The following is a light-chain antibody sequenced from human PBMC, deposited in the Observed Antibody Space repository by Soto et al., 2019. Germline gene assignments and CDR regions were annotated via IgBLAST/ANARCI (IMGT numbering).Light chain of an antibody. Sequence: EIVLTQSPGSLSLSPGERATLSCRASQNFSSSFFAWHQQKRGQAPRLLMYGVSSRATGVPDRFIGSGSGTDSTLTISRLEPEDFAVYYCQQYASSVTFGQGTKVEIK. V-gene: IGKV3-20*01. CDR2: GVS. J-gene: IGKJ1*01. CDR3: QQYASSVT. CDR1: QNFSSSF.